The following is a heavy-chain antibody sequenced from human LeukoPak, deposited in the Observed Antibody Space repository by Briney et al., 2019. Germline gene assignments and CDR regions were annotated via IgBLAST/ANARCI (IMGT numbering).Heavy chain of an antibody. CDR2: ISYDGSNK. V-gene: IGHV3-30-3*01. CDR1: GFTFSSYA. CDR3: ARDQAQEGYYYGMDV. J-gene: IGHJ6*02. Sequence: GGSLRLSCAASGFTFSSYAMHWVRQAPGKGLEWVAVISYDGSNKYYADSVKGRFTISRDNSKNTLYLQMSSLRAEDTAVYYCARDQAQEGYYYGMDVWGQGTTVTVSS.